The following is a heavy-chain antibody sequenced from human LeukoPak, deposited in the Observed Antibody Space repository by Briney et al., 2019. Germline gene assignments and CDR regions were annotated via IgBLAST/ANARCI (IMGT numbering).Heavy chain of an antibody. CDR2: IYYSGST. J-gene: IGHJ6*02. V-gene: IGHV4-61*01. CDR3: AREVRAGYYYYYGMDV. Sequence: SETLSLTCTVSGGSVSSGSYYWSWIRQPPGKGLEWIGYIYYSGSTNYNPSLKSRVTISVDTSKNQFSLKLSSVTAADTAVYHCAREVRAGYYYYYGMDVWGQGTTVTVSS. CDR1: GGSVSSGSYY.